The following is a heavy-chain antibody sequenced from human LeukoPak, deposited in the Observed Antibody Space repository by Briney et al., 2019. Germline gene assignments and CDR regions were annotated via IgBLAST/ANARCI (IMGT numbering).Heavy chain of an antibody. CDR1: GFTFSIYA. Sequence: SGGPLRLSCAASGFTFSIYAMNCVRQSPGERLECVGIISGNGGRAYEADSVKGLSTVCRDTSKNTVYLQMNRLRADDTAVYYCEKNTESFGDSSTGYWGQGTLVTVSS. D-gene: IGHD4-17*01. J-gene: IGHJ4*02. CDR2: ISGNGGRA. V-gene: IGHV3-23*01. CDR3: EKNTESFGDSSTGY.